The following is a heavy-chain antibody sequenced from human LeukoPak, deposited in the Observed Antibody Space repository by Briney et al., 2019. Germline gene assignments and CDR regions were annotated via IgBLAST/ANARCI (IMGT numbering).Heavy chain of an antibody. V-gene: IGHV4-4*07. J-gene: IGHJ5*02. CDR3: ARDVEYDFWSGTTRLNWFDP. CDR1: GGSISSYY. Sequence: SETLSLTRTVSGGSISSYYWSWIRQPAGKGLEWIGRIYTSGSTNYNPSLKSRVTMSVDTSKNQFSLKLSSVTAADTAVYYCARDVEYDFWSGTTRLNWFDPWGQGTLVTVSS. D-gene: IGHD3-3*01. CDR2: IYTSGST.